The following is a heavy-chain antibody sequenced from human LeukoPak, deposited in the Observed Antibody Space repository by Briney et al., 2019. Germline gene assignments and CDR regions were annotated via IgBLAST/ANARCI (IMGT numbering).Heavy chain of an antibody. Sequence: GGSLRLSCAASGFTFSSYTMTWVRQAPGKGLEWVSGNSGGSTTYADSVKGRFTISRDNSNNTLYLQMNSLRAEDTAVYYCAKVGDGSKDYYFGLDVWGQGTTVTVSS. CDR1: GFTFSSYT. CDR2: NSGGST. D-gene: IGHD1-26*01. J-gene: IGHJ6*02. CDR3: AKVGDGSKDYYFGLDV. V-gene: IGHV3-23*01.